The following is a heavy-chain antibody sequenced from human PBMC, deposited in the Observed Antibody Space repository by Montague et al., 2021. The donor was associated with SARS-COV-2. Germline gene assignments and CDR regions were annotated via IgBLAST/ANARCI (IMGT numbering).Heavy chain of an antibody. CDR3: ARLESTRGVIIRGAFHI. V-gene: IGHV4-39*01. CDR1: GDSINNRRYY. CDR2: IYYSGSA. Sequence: ETLSLTCSVSGDSINNRRYYWGWIRQPPGKGLEWIGTIYYSGSAYYSPSLKSRVTISVDTSKDQFSLKLNSVTATDTAVYYCARLESTRGVIIRGAFHIWGQGTKVTVSS. D-gene: IGHD3-10*01. J-gene: IGHJ3*02.